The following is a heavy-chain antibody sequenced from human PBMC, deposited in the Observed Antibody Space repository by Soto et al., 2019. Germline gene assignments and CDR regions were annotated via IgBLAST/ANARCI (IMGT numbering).Heavy chain of an antibody. D-gene: IGHD3-10*01. J-gene: IGHJ6*03. CDR2: ISGSGVTT. V-gene: IGHV3-23*01. Sequence: GGSLRLSCASSELTFSNYAMILVRQAPGKGLEWVSAISGSGVTTYYADSVKGRFTISRDNSKNTLYLQMSSLRVEDTAVYYCAKGGMVRGITYMDVWGKGTTVTVSS. CDR3: AKGGMVRGITYMDV. CDR1: ELTFSNYA.